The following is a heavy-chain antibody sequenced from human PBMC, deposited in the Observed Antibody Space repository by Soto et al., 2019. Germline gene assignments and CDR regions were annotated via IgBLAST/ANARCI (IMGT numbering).Heavy chain of an antibody. J-gene: IGHJ4*02. V-gene: IGHV3-23*01. Sequence: EVQLLESGGGLVQPGGSLRLSCVASGFSFGTYAMTWVRQVPGKGLEWVSTISGGIGSTFYADSVKGRFTISRGISKKMLFLHMNGLRGEDTGTYYCAKGAARYFDYWGRGTLVTVSS. CDR3: AKGAARYFDY. D-gene: IGHD1-26*01. CDR1: GFSFGTYA. CDR2: ISGGIGST.